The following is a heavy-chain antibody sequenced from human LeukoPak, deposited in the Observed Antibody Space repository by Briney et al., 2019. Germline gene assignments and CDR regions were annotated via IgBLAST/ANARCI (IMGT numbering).Heavy chain of an antibody. J-gene: IGHJ5*02. CDR3: AREVYGDYANWFDP. D-gene: IGHD4-17*01. Sequence: SETLSLTCTVSGYSISSGYYWGWIRQPPGKGLEWIGYIYYSGSTNYNPSLKSRVTISVDTSKNQFSLKLSSVTAADTAVYYCAREVYGDYANWFDPWGQGTLVTVSS. V-gene: IGHV4-61*01. CDR2: IYYSGST. CDR1: GYSISSGYY.